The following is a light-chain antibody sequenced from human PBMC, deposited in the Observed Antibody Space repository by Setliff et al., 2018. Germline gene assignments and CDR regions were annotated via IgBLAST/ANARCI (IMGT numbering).Light chain of an antibody. CDR1: SNDVWGHNY. J-gene: IGLJ2*01. CDR2: DVT. Sequence: QSVLAQPPSASESPGQSVTISWTGTSNDVWGHNYVSWYQQHPGKAPKLMICDVTKRPSGVSNRFSGSKSGNTASFTISGLQAEDEADYYCSSYTSSSAYVIFGGGTQLTVL. V-gene: IGLV2-14*03. CDR3: SSYTSSSAYVI.